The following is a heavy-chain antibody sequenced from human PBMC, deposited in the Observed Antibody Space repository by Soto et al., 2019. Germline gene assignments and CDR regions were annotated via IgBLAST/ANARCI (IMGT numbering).Heavy chain of an antibody. V-gene: IGHV3-23*01. J-gene: IGHJ4*02. CDR3: AKAGYNNHSKNRNTYGPFDY. D-gene: IGHD3-16*02. CDR2: ISGSGGST. Sequence: GGSLRLSCAASGFTFSSYAMSWVRQAPGKGLEWVSAISGSGGSTYYADSVKGRFTISRDNSKNTLYLQMNSLRAEDTAVYYCAKAGYNNHSKNRNTYGPFDYWGQGTLVTVSS. CDR1: GFTFSSYA.